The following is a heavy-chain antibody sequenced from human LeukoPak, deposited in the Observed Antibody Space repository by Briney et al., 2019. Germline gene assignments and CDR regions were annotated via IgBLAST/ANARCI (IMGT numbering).Heavy chain of an antibody. CDR2: MNPNSGNT. Sequence: ASVKVSCKASGYTFTSYDINWVRQATGQGLEWMGWMNPNSGNTGYAQKFQGRVTITRNTSISTAYTELSSLRSEDTAVYYCARGLRYYGDYPDYWGQGTLVTVSS. CDR1: GYTFTSYD. D-gene: IGHD4-17*01. V-gene: IGHV1-8*03. CDR3: ARGLRYYGDYPDY. J-gene: IGHJ4*02.